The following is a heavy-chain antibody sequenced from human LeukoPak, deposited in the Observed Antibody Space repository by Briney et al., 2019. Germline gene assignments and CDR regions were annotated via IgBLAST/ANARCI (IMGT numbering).Heavy chain of an antibody. D-gene: IGHD4-17*01. Sequence: GGSLRLSCAASGFTFDDYGMSWVRQAPGKGLERVSGINWNGGSTGCADSVKGRFTISRDNAKNSLYLQMNSLRAEDTALYYCARVYGDYEGLTDYWGQGTLVTVSS. CDR1: GFTFDDYG. J-gene: IGHJ4*02. CDR3: ARVYGDYEGLTDY. CDR2: INWNGGST. V-gene: IGHV3-20*04.